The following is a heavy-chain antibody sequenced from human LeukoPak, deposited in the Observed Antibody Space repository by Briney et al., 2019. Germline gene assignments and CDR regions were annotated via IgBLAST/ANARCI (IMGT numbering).Heavy chain of an antibody. CDR1: GGSISSSSYY. V-gene: IGHV4-39*01. Sequence: SETLSLTCTVSGGSISSSSYYWSWIRQPPGKGLEWIGEINHSGSTNYNPSLKSRVTISVDTSKNQFSLKLSSVTAADTAVYYCARHPLDGSGVEYYFDYWGQGTLVTVSS. J-gene: IGHJ4*02. CDR3: ARHPLDGSGVEYYFDY. D-gene: IGHD3-10*01. CDR2: INHSGST.